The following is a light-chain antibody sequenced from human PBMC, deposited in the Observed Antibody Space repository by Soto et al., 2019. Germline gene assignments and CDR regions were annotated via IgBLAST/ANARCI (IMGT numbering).Light chain of an antibody. CDR1: QSISSY. CDR3: QQSYSRMP. Sequence: DIQMTQSPSSLSASVGDRVTITCRASQSISSYLNWFQQKPRKAPKLLIYAASRLESGVPSRFSGSRSGTDFTLTISSLQPEDFATYYCQQSYSRMPFGQGTKVAIK. CDR2: AAS. V-gene: IGKV1-39*01. J-gene: IGKJ1*01.